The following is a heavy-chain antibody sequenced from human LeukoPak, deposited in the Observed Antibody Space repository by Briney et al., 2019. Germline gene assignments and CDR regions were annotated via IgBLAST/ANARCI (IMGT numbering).Heavy chain of an antibody. CDR2: IYPGDSDT. CDR1: GYSFTSYW. J-gene: IGHJ4*02. D-gene: IGHD3-22*01. CDR3: ARRRYYYDSSGYYADY. Sequence: GESLKISCKGSGYSFTSYWIGWVRQIPGKGLEWMGIIYPGDSDTRYSPSFQGQVTISADKSISTAYLQWSSLKASDTAMYYCARRRYYYDSSGYYADYWGQGTLVTVSS. V-gene: IGHV5-51*01.